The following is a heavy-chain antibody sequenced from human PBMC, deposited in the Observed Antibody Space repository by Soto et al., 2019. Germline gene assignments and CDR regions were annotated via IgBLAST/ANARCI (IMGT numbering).Heavy chain of an antibody. CDR2: ISSSSSTI. CDR3: ARASGAARPSYYYYGMDV. J-gene: IGHJ6*02. CDR1: GFTFSSYS. Sequence: SLSGAAPGFTFSSYSMNWVGQAPWKGLVWVSYISSSSSTIYYADSVKGRFTISRDNAKNSLYLQMNSLRDEDTAVYYCARASGAARPSYYYYGMDVWGQGTTVTVSS. D-gene: IGHD6-6*01. V-gene: IGHV3-48*02.